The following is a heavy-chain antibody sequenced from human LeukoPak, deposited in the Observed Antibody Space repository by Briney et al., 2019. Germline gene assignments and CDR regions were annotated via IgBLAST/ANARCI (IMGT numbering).Heavy chain of an antibody. Sequence: ASVKVSCKASGYTFTSYGISWVRQAPGQGLEWMGWISAYNGNTNYAQKLQGRVTMTTDTSTSTAYMELRSLRSDDTAVYYCARGPSIEYSSSWYEVYFDYWGQGTLVTVSS. V-gene: IGHV1-18*01. CDR3: ARGPSIEYSSSWYEVYFDY. J-gene: IGHJ4*02. CDR1: GYTFTSYG. D-gene: IGHD6-13*01. CDR2: ISAYNGNT.